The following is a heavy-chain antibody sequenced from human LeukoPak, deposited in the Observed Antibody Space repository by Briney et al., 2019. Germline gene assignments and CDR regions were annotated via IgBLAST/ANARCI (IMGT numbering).Heavy chain of an antibody. CDR2: MNPNSGNT. J-gene: IGHJ6*02. CDR1: GYTFTSYD. D-gene: IGHD1-26*01. V-gene: IGHV1-8*01. Sequence: ASVKVYCEASGYTFTSYDINWVRQATGQGLEWMGWMNPNSGNTGYAQKFQGRVTMTRNTSISTAYMALSSLRSEDTSVYYCARGQARSYKYYYGMDVWSQGTTVTVS. CDR3: ARGQARSYKYYYGMDV.